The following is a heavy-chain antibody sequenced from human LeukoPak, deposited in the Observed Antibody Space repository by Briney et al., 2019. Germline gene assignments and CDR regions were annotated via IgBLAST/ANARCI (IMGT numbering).Heavy chain of an antibody. D-gene: IGHD5-12*01. CDR2: ISYDGSNK. V-gene: IGHV3-30*18. CDR1: GFTFSSYG. Sequence: GGSLRLSCAASGFTFSSYGMHWVRQAPGKGLEWVAVISYDGSNKYYADSVKGRFTISRDNAKNSLYLQMNSLRAKDTALYYCAKDIVATIKNWFDPWGQGTLVTVSS. CDR3: AKDIVATIKNWFDP. J-gene: IGHJ5*02.